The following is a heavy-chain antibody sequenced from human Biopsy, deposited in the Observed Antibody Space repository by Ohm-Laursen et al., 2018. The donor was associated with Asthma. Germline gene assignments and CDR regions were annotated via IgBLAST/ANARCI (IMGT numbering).Heavy chain of an antibody. V-gene: IGHV4-59*01. CDR2: LYNSGTT. D-gene: IGHD1-26*01. Sequence: SETLSRTCTVSGCSISTYYWTWIRQPPGKGLEWSAYLYNSGTTNYNPSLKSRVTISVDTSKNQVSLNVRSVTAAETAVYYCARDRGGTYGRTFESWGQGTLVTVSS. CDR1: GCSISTYY. J-gene: IGHJ4*02. CDR3: ARDRGGTYGRTFES.